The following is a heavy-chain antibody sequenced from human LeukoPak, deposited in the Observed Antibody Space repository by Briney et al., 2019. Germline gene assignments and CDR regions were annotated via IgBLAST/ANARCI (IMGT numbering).Heavy chain of an antibody. J-gene: IGHJ4*02. D-gene: IGHD6-13*01. CDR2: INCSGNT. CDR3: ARLNVLDSSVLHHFDH. CDR1: GGSISHYY. Sequence: SETLSLTCTVSGGSISHYYWSWIRQPPGKGLEWIAYINCSGNTGYNPSLKSRVTISVDTSKNHFSLKLNSVTAADTAVYYCARLNVLDSSVLHHFDHWGQGTLVTVSS. V-gene: IGHV4-59*08.